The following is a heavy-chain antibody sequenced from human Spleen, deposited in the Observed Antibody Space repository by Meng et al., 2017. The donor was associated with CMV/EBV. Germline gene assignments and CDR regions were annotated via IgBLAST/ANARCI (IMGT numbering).Heavy chain of an antibody. J-gene: IGHJ4*02. Sequence: SETLSLTCTVSGYSISSGYYWGWIRQPPGKGLEWIGRIYHSGSTYYNPSLKSRVTISVDTSKNQFSLKLSSVTAADTAVYYCARVSSLELPDFDYWGQGTLVTVSS. CDR3: ARVSSLELPDFDY. D-gene: IGHD1-7*01. CDR2: IYHSGST. V-gene: IGHV4-38-2*02. CDR1: GYSISSGYY.